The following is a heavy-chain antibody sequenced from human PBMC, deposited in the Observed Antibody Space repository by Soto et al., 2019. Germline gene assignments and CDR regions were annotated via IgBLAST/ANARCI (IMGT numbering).Heavy chain of an antibody. J-gene: IGHJ3*02. D-gene: IGHD4-17*01. Sequence: SETVSLTCTVSGGSISSYYWSWIRQPPGKGLEWIGYIYYSGSTNYNPSLKSRVTISVDTSKNQFSLKLSSVTAADTAVYYCARGTTNAAFDIWGQGTMVTVSS. CDR3: ARGTTNAAFDI. CDR2: IYYSGST. V-gene: IGHV4-59*01. CDR1: GGSISSYY.